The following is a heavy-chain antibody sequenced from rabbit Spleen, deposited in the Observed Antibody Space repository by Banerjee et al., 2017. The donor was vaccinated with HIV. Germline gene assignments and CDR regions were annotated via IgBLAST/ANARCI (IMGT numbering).Heavy chain of an antibody. CDR3: ARDLVVAIGWNFNL. D-gene: IGHD5-1*01. CDR2: IRTTSGNN. Sequence: QEQLTETGGGLVQPGGSLTLTCTASGFSFSSNYYMCWVRQAPGKGLELIACIRTTSGNNYYASWAKGRFMLSRTSSTTVTLQMTSLTAADTATYFCARDLVVAIGWNFNLWGPGTLVTVS. J-gene: IGHJ4*01. CDR1: GFSFSSNYY. V-gene: IGHV1S45*01.